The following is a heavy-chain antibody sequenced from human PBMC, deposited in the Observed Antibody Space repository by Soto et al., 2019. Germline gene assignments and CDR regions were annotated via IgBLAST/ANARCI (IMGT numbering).Heavy chain of an antibody. CDR1: GDSVSSNSAA. D-gene: IGHD3-10*01. V-gene: IGHV6-1*01. J-gene: IGHJ6*02. CDR3: ARDPGSILSKPSFGYGMDV. CDR2: TYYRSKWYN. Sequence: QSQTLSLTCAISGDSVSSNSAAWNWIRQSPSRGLEWLGRTYYRSKWYNDYAVSVKSRITINPDTSKNQFSLQLNSVTPEDTAVYYCARDPGSILSKPSFGYGMDVWGQGTTVTVSS.